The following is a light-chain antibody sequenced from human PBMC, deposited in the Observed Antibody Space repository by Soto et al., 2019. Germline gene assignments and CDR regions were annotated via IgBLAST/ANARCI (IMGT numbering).Light chain of an antibody. V-gene: IGKV1-39*01. CDR3: KQSYSSPPT. J-gene: IGKJ1*01. CDR2: AAY. CDR1: QSISNH. Sequence: DIQMTQSPSSLSASVEDRVIITCRASQSISNHLNWYQQKPGKAPKLLIFAAYSLQSGVHSRFSGSRSGPDFTLTISSLQPEDFATYYCKQSYSSPPTFGQGTKVDI.